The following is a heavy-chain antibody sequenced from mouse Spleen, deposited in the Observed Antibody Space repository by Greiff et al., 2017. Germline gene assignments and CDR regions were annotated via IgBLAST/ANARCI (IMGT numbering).Heavy chain of an antibody. D-gene: IGHD2-3*01. CDR3: ARGDGYSSFAY. CDR1: GYSITSGYY. CDR2: ISYDGSN. Sequence: EVKLQESGPGLVKPSQSLSLTCSVTGYSITSGYYWNWIRQFPGNKLEWMGYISYDGSNNYNPSLKNRISITRDTSKNQFFLKLNSVTTEDTATYYCARGDGYSSFAYWGQGTLVTVSA. V-gene: IGHV3-6*01. J-gene: IGHJ3*01.